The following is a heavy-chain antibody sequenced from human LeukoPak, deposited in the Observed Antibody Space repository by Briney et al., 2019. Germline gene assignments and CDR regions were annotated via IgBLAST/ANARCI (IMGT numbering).Heavy chain of an antibody. CDR2: IYSGGST. D-gene: IGHD3-10*01. V-gene: IGHV3-53*01. Sequence: GGSLRLSCAASGFTVSSNYMSWVRQAPGKGLEWVSVIYSGGSTYYADSVKGRFTISRDNSKNTLYLQMNSLRAEDTAVYYCATRHSYSSGSFDYWGQGTLVTVSS. J-gene: IGHJ4*02. CDR1: GFTVSSNY. CDR3: ATRHSYSSGSFDY.